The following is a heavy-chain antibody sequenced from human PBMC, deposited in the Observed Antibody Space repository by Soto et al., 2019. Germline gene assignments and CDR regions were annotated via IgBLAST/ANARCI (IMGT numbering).Heavy chain of an antibody. CDR2: ISNDGSNK. D-gene: IGHD2-15*01. V-gene: IGHV3-30*02. CDR1: GFTFNNYG. Sequence: PGGSLRLSCNCSGFTFNNYGMNWVRQAPGKGLEWVAIISNDGSNKYYIESVRGRFTISRDNSKNMLFLQMNSLRVEDTAVYFCTKDGRFDSDGSLYYYYYGMDVWGQGTTVTVSS. J-gene: IGHJ6*02. CDR3: TKDGRFDSDGSLYYYYYGMDV.